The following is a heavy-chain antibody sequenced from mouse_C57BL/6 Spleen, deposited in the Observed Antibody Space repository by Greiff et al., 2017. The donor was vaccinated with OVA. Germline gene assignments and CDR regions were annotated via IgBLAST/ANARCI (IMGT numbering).Heavy chain of an antibody. J-gene: IGHJ4*01. CDR1: GYTFTDYE. Sequence: LVESGAELVRPGASVTLSCKASGYTFTDYEMHWVKQTPVHGLEWIGAIDPETGGTAYNQTFKGKAILTADKSSSTAYMELRSLTSEDSAFYYCTRRGYYGSIYGSMDYWGQGTSVTVSS. CDR2: IDPETGGT. CDR3: TRRGYYGSIYGSMDY. V-gene: IGHV1-15*01. D-gene: IGHD1-1*01.